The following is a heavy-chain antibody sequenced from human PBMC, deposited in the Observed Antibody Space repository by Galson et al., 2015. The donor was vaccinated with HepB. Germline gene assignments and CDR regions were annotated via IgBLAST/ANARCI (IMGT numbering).Heavy chain of an antibody. J-gene: IGHJ4*02. Sequence: SLRLSCAASGFTSSSYAMSWVRQVPGKGLEWVSAISGSGGNTYYVDSVKGRFTISRDNSKNTLYLQMNSLRAEDTAVYYCVKERELSSGWPFDYWGQGTLVTVSS. CDR2: ISGSGGNT. V-gene: IGHV3-23*01. D-gene: IGHD6-19*01. CDR3: VKERELSSGWPFDY. CDR1: GFTSSSYA.